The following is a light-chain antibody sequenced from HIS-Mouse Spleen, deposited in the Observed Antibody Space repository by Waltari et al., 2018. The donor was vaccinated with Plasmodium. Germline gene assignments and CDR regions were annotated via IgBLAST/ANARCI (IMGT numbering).Light chain of an antibody. J-gene: IGKJ3*01. CDR2: GAS. CDR1: QSVSSN. V-gene: IGKV3-15*01. CDR3: QQYNNWSFT. Sequence: EIVMKQSPATLSVSPGERDTLSYRASQSVSSNLAWYQQKPGQAPRLLIYGASTRATGIPARFSGSGSGTEFTLTISSLQSEDFAVYYCQQYNNWSFTFGPGTKVDIK.